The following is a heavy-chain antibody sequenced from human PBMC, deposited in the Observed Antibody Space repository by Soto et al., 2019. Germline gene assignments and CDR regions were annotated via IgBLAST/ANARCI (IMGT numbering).Heavy chain of an antibody. D-gene: IGHD1-1*01. J-gene: IGHJ3*02. V-gene: IGHV4-34*01. CDR2: MSHSGGT. CDR1: GGFVSSGSYY. Sequence: QVQLQQWGAGLLKPSETLSLTCAVYGGFVSSGSYYWSWIRQPPGKGLEWIGEMSHSGGTHFNPSLKSRVHISVDTSKNQFSLKMSSVTAADTALYYCARVGRGTATTVVDAFDIWGPGTMVTVSS. CDR3: ARVGRGTATTVVDAFDI.